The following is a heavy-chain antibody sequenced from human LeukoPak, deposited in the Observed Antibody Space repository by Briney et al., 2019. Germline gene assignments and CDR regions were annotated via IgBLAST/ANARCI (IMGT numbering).Heavy chain of an antibody. D-gene: IGHD6-13*01. J-gene: IGHJ4*02. CDR1: GGSISSYY. Sequence: PSETLSLTCTVSGGSISSYYWSWIRQPPGKGLEWIGYIYYSGSTNYNPSLKSRVTISVDTSKNQFSLKLSSVTAADTAVYYCANPEAAAAKRHFDYWGQGTLVTVSS. CDR2: IYYSGST. CDR3: ANPEAAAAKRHFDY. V-gene: IGHV4-59*01.